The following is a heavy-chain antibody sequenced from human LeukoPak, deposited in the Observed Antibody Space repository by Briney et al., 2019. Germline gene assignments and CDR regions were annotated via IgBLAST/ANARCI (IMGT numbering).Heavy chain of an antibody. CDR1: GGSFSGYY. CDR3: ARVNGYSYGFFDY. J-gene: IGHJ4*02. V-gene: IGHV4-34*01. CDR2: INHSGST. Sequence: PSETLSLTCAVYGGSFSGYYWSWIRQPPGKGLEWIGEINHSGSTNYNPSLKSRVTISVDTSKNQFSLKLSSVTAADMAVYYCARVNGYSYGFFDYWGQGTLVTVSS. D-gene: IGHD5-18*01.